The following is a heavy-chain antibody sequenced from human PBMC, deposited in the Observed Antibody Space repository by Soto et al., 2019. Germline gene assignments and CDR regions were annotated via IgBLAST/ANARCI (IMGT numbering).Heavy chain of an antibody. V-gene: IGHV3-33*01. Sequence: QVQLVESGGGVVQPGRSLRLSCAASGFTFSSYGMHWVRQAPGKGLEWVALVWYDGGNKYYADSVKGRFTISRDNSKNTLYLQMNSLRDDDTAVYYCGRAAGYSGNDYVYYYGMDVWGQGTTVTVSS. D-gene: IGHD5-12*01. CDR2: VWYDGGNK. J-gene: IGHJ6*02. CDR3: GRAAGYSGNDYVYYYGMDV. CDR1: GFTFSSYG.